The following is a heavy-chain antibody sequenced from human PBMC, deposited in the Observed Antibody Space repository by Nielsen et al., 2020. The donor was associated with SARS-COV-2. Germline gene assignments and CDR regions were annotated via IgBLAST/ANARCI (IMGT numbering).Heavy chain of an antibody. CDR2: MSPNSGNI. CDR3: AREDVGRDGTSWLDH. V-gene: IGHV1-8*01. D-gene: IGHD5-24*01. J-gene: IGHJ5*02. Sequence: ASVKVSCKASGYTFFSYDINWVRQAPGQGLEWMGWMSPNSGNIGYAQKFQGRLTVTRNISTSTVYMELSSLRSDDTAVYFCAREDVGRDGTSWLDHWGQGALVTVSS. CDR1: GYTFFSYD.